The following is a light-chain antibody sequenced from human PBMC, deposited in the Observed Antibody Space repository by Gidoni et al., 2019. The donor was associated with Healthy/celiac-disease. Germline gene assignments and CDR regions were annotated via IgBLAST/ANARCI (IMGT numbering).Light chain of an antibody. Sequence: IQITQSPSTLSASVGDRVTITCRASQSISSWLAWYQQKPGKAPKLLIYKASSSESGVPSRFSGSGSGTEFTLTNSSLQPDDFATYYCQQYNSLWTFDQGTKVEIK. CDR3: QQYNSLWT. CDR1: QSISSW. V-gene: IGKV1-5*03. CDR2: KAS. J-gene: IGKJ1*01.